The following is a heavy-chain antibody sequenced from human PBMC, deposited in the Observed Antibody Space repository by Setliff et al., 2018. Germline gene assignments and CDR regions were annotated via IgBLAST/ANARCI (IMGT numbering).Heavy chain of an antibody. V-gene: IGHV1-2*02. J-gene: IGHJ6*04. CDR2: INPRTGVT. D-gene: IGHD3-10*01. CDR1: GFRFTNFG. Sequence: ASVKVSCKTSGFRFTNFGFSWVRQAPGQGLEWMGWINPRTGVTNYAQKFKGRVTMTRDTSITTVYMDLSSLKSDDTAVYYCARGTDYHGSGSYWAKDVWGKGTTVTVSS. CDR3: ARGTDYHGSGSYWAKDV.